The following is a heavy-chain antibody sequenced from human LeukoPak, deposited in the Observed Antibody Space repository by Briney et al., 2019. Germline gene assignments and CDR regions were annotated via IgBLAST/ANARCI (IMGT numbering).Heavy chain of an antibody. CDR1: GFTFDDYG. D-gene: IGHD3-3*01. V-gene: IGHV3-20*04. CDR2: INWNGGST. J-gene: IGHJ5*02. CDR3: ARDRIWSGYYREANWFDP. Sequence: GGSLRLSCAASGFTFDDYGMSWVRQAPGKGLEWVAGINWNGGSTGYADSVKGRFTISRDNAKNSLYLQMNSLRAEDTALYYRARDRIWSGYYREANWFDPWGQGTLVTVSS.